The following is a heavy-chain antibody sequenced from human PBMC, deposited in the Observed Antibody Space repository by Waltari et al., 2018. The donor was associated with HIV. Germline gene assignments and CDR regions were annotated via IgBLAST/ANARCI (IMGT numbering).Heavy chain of an antibody. D-gene: IGHD6-13*01. V-gene: IGHV4-39*01. CDR1: GGSISSSSYY. Sequence: QLQLQESGPGLVKPSETLSLTCTVSGGSISSSSYYWGWIRQPPGKGLEWIGSIYYSGSTYYNPSLKSRVTISVDTSKNQFSLKLSSVTAADTAVYYCATWDSSSWSNNWFDPWGQGTLVTVSS. CDR2: IYYSGST. CDR3: ATWDSSSWSNNWFDP. J-gene: IGHJ5*02.